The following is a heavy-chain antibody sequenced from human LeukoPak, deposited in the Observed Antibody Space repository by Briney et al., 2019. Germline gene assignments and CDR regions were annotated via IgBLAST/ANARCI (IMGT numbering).Heavy chain of an antibody. Sequence: PGGSLRLSCAASGFTFSSYAMHWVRQAPGKGLEWVAVISYDGSNKYYADSVKGRFTISRDNSKNTLYLQMNSLRAEDTAVYYCASYGDYAGDFAYWGQGTLVTVSS. CDR1: GFTFSSYA. J-gene: IGHJ4*02. CDR3: ASYGDYAGDFAY. V-gene: IGHV3-30-3*01. CDR2: ISYDGSNK. D-gene: IGHD4-17*01.